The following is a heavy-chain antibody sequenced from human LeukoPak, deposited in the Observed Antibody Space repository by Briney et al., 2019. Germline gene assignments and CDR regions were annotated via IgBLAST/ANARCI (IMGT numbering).Heavy chain of an antibody. J-gene: IGHJ6*02. CDR2: LYTSGST. CDR1: GGSISTYF. CDR3: ARDRADSSGYYYYYGIDV. Sequence: SETLSLTCTVSGGSISTYFWSWIRQPAGKGLEWIGRLYTSGSTNYNPSLKSRLTMSADTSKNQFSLNLRSVSAADTAIYYCARDRADSSGYYYYYGIDVWGQGTAVTVSS. V-gene: IGHV4-4*07. D-gene: IGHD3-22*01.